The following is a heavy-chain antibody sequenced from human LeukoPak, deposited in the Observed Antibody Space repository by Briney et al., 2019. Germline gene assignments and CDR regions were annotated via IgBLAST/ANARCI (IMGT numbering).Heavy chain of an antibody. CDR1: GFTFSSYA. CDR3: AEAPPGTKVSFDY. CDR2: ISDSGGSS. D-gene: IGHD1-7*01. V-gene: IGHV3-23*01. J-gene: IGHJ4*02. Sequence: GGSLRLSCAASGFTFSSYAMSWVRQAPGKGLEWVSAISDSGGSSYYADSVRGRFTISRDNSKNTLYLQTNSLRAEDTAVYYCAEAPPGTKVSFDYWGQGTLVTVSS.